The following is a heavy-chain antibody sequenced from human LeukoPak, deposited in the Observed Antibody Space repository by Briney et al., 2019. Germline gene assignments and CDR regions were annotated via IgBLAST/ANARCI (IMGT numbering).Heavy chain of an antibody. Sequence: ASVKVSCKVSGYTIYSYGISWVRQAPGQGLEWMGWISPYNGNTKYIQKFHGRVTMTTDTSTSTAYMELRSLRSDDTAVYYCARVRGYASGTYNDAFDIWGQGTMVTVSS. CDR2: ISPYNGNT. CDR3: ARVRGYASGTYNDAFDI. D-gene: IGHD3-10*01. V-gene: IGHV1-18*01. CDR1: GYTIYSYG. J-gene: IGHJ3*02.